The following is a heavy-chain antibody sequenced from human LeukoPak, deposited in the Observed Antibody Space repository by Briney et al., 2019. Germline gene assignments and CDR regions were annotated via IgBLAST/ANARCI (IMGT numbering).Heavy chain of an antibody. D-gene: IGHD5-18*01. CDR1: GFTFSNYD. J-gene: IGHJ4*02. CDR2: IGTVGDT. CDR3: ARRYFDVYGYYYLDY. V-gene: IGHV3-13*01. Sequence: PGGSLRLSCAASGFTFSNYDMHWVRQATGKGLEWVSGIGTVGDTYYRGSVKGRFTISRENARNSLYLQMNSLRAEDTAVYYCARRYFDVYGYYYLDYWGQGTLVTVSS.